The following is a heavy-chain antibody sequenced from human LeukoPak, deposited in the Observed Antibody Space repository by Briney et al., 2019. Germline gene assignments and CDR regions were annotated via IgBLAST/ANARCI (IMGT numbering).Heavy chain of an antibody. D-gene: IGHD2-15*01. Sequence: GGSLGLSCAASGFTFSNAWMNWVRQAPGKGLEWVGCIRSKTDGGTTDNAAPVKGRFTISRDDSKNTLYPQMNSLKTEDTAVYYCTSTGTGYCSGGTCYSGADYFDYWGQGTLVTVSS. CDR3: TSTGTGYCSGGTCYSGADYFDY. V-gene: IGHV3-15*01. J-gene: IGHJ4*02. CDR2: IRSKTDGGTT. CDR1: GFTFSNAW.